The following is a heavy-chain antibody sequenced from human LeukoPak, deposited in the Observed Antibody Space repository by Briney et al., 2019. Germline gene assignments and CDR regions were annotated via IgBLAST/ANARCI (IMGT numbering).Heavy chain of an antibody. CDR2: ITRSGSAK. CDR1: GFTFSDYY. Sequence: GGSLRLSCAASGFTFSDYYMSWIRQAPGKGLEWVSYITRSGSAKFYADSVKGRFTISRDNAENLLYLQMNSLRAEDTAVYYCTRDQEGSDYWGQGTLVTVSS. CDR3: TRDQEGSDY. V-gene: IGHV3-11*04. J-gene: IGHJ4*02.